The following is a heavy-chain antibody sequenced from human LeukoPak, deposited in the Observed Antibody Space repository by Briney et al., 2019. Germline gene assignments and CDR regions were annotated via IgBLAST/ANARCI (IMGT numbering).Heavy chain of an antibody. D-gene: IGHD1-26*01. J-gene: IGHJ1*01. CDR3: ARMYIKWGRYLQH. CDR1: GGSISSSSYY. Sequence: SETLSLTCTVSGGSISSSSYYWGWIRQPPGKGLEWIGSIYYSGSTYYNPSLKSRVTISVDTSKNQFSLKLSSVTAADTAVYYCARMYIKWGRYLQHWGQGTLVTVSS. V-gene: IGHV4-39*07. CDR2: IYYSGST.